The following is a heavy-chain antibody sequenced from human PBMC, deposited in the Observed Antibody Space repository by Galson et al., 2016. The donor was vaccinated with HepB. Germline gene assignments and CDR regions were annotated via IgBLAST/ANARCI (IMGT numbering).Heavy chain of an antibody. CDR2: INPSGDRS. CDR1: GDFFATYY. V-gene: IGHV1-46*01. D-gene: IGHD3-16*01. Sequence: SVKVSCKAFGDFFATYYVHWVRQAPGQGLEWLGVINPSGDRSDCAQKFRDRVTMTRDTSTTTVYMEVRGLRLDDTAVYYCATSPELDELGSNTWLDPWGQGTLVTVSS. CDR3: ATSPELDELGSNTWLDP. J-gene: IGHJ5*02.